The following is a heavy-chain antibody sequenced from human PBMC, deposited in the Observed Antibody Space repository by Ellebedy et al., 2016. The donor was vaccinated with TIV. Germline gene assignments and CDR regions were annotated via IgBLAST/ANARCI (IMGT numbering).Heavy chain of an antibody. D-gene: IGHD2-2*01. J-gene: IGHJ4*02. CDR1: GFTFSSYA. CDR2: ISGSGGST. Sequence: GGSLRLSXAASGFTFSSYAMSWVRQAPGKGLEWVSAISGSGGSTYFADSVKGRFTISRDNSKNTLYLQMNSLRAEDTAVYYCARSPVSTYFDYWGQGTLVTVSS. V-gene: IGHV3-23*01. CDR3: ARSPVSTYFDY.